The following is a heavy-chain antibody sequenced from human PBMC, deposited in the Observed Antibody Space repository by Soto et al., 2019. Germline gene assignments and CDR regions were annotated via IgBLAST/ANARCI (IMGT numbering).Heavy chain of an antibody. Sequence: SETLSLTCSVADGSISSYYWSWIRRPPGKGLEWIGYIYYSGSTNFNPSLKSRVTISVDTSMNQFSLKLSSVTAADTAVYYCARAHDSGGYPYYNYGMDVWGQGTTVTVSS. CDR2: IYYSGST. CDR1: DGSISSYY. D-gene: IGHD3-22*01. CDR3: ARAHDSGGYPYYNYGMDV. J-gene: IGHJ6*02. V-gene: IGHV4-59*01.